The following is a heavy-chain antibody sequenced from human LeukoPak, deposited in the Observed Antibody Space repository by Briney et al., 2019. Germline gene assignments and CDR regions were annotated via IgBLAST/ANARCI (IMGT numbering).Heavy chain of an antibody. D-gene: IGHD3-10*01. CDR1: GGSISSDY. Sequence: SETLSLTCTVSGGSISSDYWSWIRQPAGKGLELIGRIYTTGSTNYSPSLKSRVTMSVDTSKNQFSLKLSSVTAADTAVYYCASHLHTMYYYMDVWGKGTTVTVSS. J-gene: IGHJ6*03. CDR2: IYTTGST. CDR3: ASHLHTMYYYMDV. V-gene: IGHV4-4*07.